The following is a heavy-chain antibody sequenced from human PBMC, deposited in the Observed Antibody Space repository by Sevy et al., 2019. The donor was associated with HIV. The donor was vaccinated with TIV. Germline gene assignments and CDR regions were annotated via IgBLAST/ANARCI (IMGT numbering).Heavy chain of an antibody. V-gene: IGHV3-23*01. Sequence: GGSLRLSCAASGFTFSSYAMSWVRQAPGKGLEWVSAISGSGGSTYYADSVKGRFTISRDNSKNTLYLQMNSLRAEDTAVYYCAKGGVVVVAARYYYYGMDVWRQGTTVTVSS. CDR2: ISGSGGST. D-gene: IGHD2-15*01. CDR1: GFTFSSYA. J-gene: IGHJ6*02. CDR3: AKGGVVVVAARYYYYGMDV.